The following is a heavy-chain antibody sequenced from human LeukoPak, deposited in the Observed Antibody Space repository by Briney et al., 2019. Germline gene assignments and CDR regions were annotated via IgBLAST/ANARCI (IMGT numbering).Heavy chain of an antibody. V-gene: IGHV3-9*01. Sequence: GGSLRLSCAASGFSFDDYAMHWVRQAPGKGLEWVSGISWNSGSIGYANSVKGRFTISRDNAKKSLYLQMNSLRVEDTALYYCKKGDTGFSSAWTDYWGQGTLVTVSS. J-gene: IGHJ4*02. CDR2: ISWNSGSI. CDR3: KKGDTGFSSAWTDY. D-gene: IGHD6-19*01. CDR1: GFSFDDYA.